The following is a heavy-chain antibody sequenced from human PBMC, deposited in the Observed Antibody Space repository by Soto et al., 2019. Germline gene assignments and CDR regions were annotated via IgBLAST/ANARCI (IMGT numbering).Heavy chain of an antibody. CDR1: GGYVSSYY. Sequence: SETLCLTCTVSGGYVSSYYLGWIRPSPGKALEWIGYIYYSGSTKYNPSLKSRVTMSVDTPNNQFSLRVSSVTAADTAVYYCARHSNRNYGLYYFDFWGLGALVTVSS. CDR3: ARHSNRNYGLYYFDF. V-gene: IGHV4-59*08. J-gene: IGHJ4*02. D-gene: IGHD4-4*01. CDR2: IYYSGST.